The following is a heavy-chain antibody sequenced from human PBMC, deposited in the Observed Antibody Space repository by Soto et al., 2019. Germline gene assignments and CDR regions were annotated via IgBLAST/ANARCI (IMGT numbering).Heavy chain of an antibody. CDR3: AKVCSNYVCDTGGEVDY. Sequence: GGSLRLSCAASGFTFSSYAMSWVRQAPGKGLEWVSAISGSGGSTYYADSVKGRFTISRDNSKNTLYLQMNSLRAEDTAVYYCAKVCSNYVCDTGGEVDYWGQGTLVTVSS. CDR2: ISGSGGST. CDR1: GFTFSSYA. J-gene: IGHJ4*02. V-gene: IGHV3-23*01. D-gene: IGHD4-4*01.